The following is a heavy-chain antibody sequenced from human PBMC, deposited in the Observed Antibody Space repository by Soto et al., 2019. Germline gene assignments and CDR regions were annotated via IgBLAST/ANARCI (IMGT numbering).Heavy chain of an antibody. CDR1: GFTFGDYA. V-gene: IGHV3-49*03. J-gene: IGHJ6*02. Sequence: PGGSLRLSCTASGFTFGDYAMSWFRQAPGKGLEWVGFIRSKAYGGTTEYAASVKGRFTISRDDSKSIAYLQMNSLKTEDTAVYYCTRGTSNYGSGSYFYYYYGMDVWGQGTTVTVSS. CDR3: TRGTSNYGSGSYFYYYYGMDV. D-gene: IGHD3-10*01. CDR2: IRSKAYGGTT.